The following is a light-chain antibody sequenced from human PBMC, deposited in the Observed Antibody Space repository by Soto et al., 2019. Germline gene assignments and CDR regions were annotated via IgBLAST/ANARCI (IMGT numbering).Light chain of an antibody. CDR3: SSYTSSSTYVV. CDR1: SSDVGGYNY. Sequence: QSVLTQPASVSGSPGQSITISCTGTSSDVGGYNYVSWYQQHPGKAPKLMIYDVSNWPSGVSNRFSGSKSGNTASLTISGLQAEEEADYYCSSYTSSSTYVVFGGGTKLTVL. V-gene: IGLV2-14*01. J-gene: IGLJ2*01. CDR2: DVS.